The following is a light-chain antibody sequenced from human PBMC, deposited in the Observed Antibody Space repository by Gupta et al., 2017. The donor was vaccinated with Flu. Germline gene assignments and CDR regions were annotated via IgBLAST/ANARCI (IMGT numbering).Light chain of an antibody. Sequence: DIQMTQSPSTLSASVGDRVTITCRASQSISTWLAWYQQRPGKAPNLLIYKATTLESGVPSRFSGSGSGTEFAITISSLQPDDFATYYCQQYNTYHLTFGGGTKVEI. J-gene: IGKJ4*01. CDR2: KAT. CDR1: QSISTW. CDR3: QQYNTYHLT. V-gene: IGKV1-5*03.